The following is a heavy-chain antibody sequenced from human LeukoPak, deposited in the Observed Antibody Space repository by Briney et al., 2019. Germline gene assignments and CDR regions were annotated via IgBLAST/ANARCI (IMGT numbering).Heavy chain of an antibody. CDR3: ARGKTIGYSSSWYGRGVFDI. D-gene: IGHD6-13*01. CDR2: INHSGST. V-gene: IGHV4-34*01. J-gene: IGHJ3*02. CDR1: GGSFSGYY. Sequence: SETLSLTCAVYGGSFSGYYWSWIRQPPGKRLEWIGEINHSGSTNYNPSLKSRVTISVDTSKNQFSLKLSSVTAADTAVYYCARGKTIGYSSSWYGRGVFDIWGQGTMVTVSS.